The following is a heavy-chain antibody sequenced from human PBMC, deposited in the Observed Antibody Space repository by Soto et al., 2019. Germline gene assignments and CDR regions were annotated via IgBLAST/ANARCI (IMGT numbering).Heavy chain of an antibody. CDR3: ARARFYESGGYVFEY. D-gene: IGHD3-22*01. CDR1: GATVSSGGYY. V-gene: IGHV4-31*02. CDR2: IYYSGTT. Sequence: QVRLRESGPGLVKPSQTLSLTCTVPGATVSSGGYYWSWIRQHPGKGLEWIGFIYYSGTTSYNPYLQGRVTICIDTSKNQFSLKLTSMTDADTAVYYCARARFYESGGYVFEYWGQGAMVTVSS. J-gene: IGHJ4*02.